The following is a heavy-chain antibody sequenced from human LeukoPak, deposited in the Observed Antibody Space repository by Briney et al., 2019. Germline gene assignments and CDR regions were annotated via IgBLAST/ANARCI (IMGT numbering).Heavy chain of an antibody. Sequence: PGGSLRLSCEASGFTFSSYAMTWVRQAPGKGLEWVSTITGSGGSTYYADSVKGRFTISRDNSKNTLYLQMNSLRAEDTAVYYCAKDACSSSTCYAFDYWGQGTLVPVSS. CDR1: GFTFSSYA. V-gene: IGHV3-23*01. D-gene: IGHD2-2*01. CDR3: AKDACSSSTCYAFDY. CDR2: ITGSGGST. J-gene: IGHJ4*02.